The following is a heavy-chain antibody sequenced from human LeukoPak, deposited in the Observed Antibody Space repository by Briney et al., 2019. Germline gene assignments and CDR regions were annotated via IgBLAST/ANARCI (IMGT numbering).Heavy chain of an antibody. CDR1: GGSISSSNW. D-gene: IGHD6-13*01. Sequence: SETLSLTCAVSGGSISSSNWWSWVRQPPGKGLEWIGYIYYSGNTNYNPSLKSRLTISIDTSKNQFSLKLSSVTAADTAVYYCARVYYSSSYDYWYFNLWGRGTLVTVSS. J-gene: IGHJ2*01. CDR3: ARVYYSSSYDYWYFNL. CDR2: IYYSGNT. V-gene: IGHV4-4*02.